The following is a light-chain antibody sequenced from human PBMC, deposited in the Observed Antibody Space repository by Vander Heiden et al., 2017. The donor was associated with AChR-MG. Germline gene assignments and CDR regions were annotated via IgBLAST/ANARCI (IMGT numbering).Light chain of an antibody. J-gene: IGKJ1*01. CDR2: GAS. CDR1: QSVSSD. Sequence: EIVMTQSPGTLSVSPGERATLSCRASQSVSSDLAWYQQKPGQAPRLLIYGASTRATGIPARFSGSGSGTEFTLTISSLQSEDFAVYYCQQYNNWPPWTFGQGTMVEIK. V-gene: IGKV3-15*01. CDR3: QQYNNWPPWT.